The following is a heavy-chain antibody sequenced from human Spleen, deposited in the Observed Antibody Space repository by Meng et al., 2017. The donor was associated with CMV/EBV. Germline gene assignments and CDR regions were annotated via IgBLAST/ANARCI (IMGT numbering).Heavy chain of an antibody. J-gene: IGHJ5*02. D-gene: IGHD3-22*01. Sequence: GSGGSISSSSYYWGWIRQPPGKGLEWIGSIYYSGSTYYNPSLKSRVTISVDTSKNQFSLKLSSVTAADTAVYYCARELVVPTGGFDPWGQGTLVTVSS. CDR3: ARELVVPTGGFDP. CDR1: GGSISSSSYY. CDR2: IYYSGST. V-gene: IGHV4-39*01.